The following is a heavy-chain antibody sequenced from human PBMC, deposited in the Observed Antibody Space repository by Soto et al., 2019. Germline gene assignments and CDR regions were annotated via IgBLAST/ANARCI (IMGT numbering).Heavy chain of an antibody. D-gene: IGHD5-18*01. J-gene: IGHJ4*02. CDR1: GGSISSYY. Sequence: SETLSLTCTVSGGSISSYYWSWIRQPPGKGLEWIGYIYYSGSTNYNPSLKSRVTISVDTSKNQFSLKLSSVTAADTAVYYCARDYGFFDSYGYFDYWGQGTLVTVSS. CDR3: ARDYGFFDSYGYFDY. CDR2: IYYSGST. V-gene: IGHV4-59*01.